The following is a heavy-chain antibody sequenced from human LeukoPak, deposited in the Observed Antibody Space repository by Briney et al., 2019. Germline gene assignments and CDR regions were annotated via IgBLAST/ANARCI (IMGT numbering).Heavy chain of an antibody. V-gene: IGHV1-46*01. CDR3: ARDNSVGDSAWWFDP. Sequence: ASVKVSCKASGYTFTNNFMHWVRRAPGQGLEWMGIINPSGDNTWYAQKFQGRVTMARDMATSTDYMEVSSLRSEDTAVYYCARDNSVGDSAWWFDPWGQGTLVTVSS. D-gene: IGHD5-12*01. CDR1: GYTFTNNF. CDR2: INPSGDNT. J-gene: IGHJ5*02.